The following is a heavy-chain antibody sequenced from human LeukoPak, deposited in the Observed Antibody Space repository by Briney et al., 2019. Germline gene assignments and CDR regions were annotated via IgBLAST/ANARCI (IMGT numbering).Heavy chain of an antibody. CDR1: GFTFSSYA. D-gene: IGHD2-21*02. Sequence: GGSLRLSCAASGFTFSSYAMHWLRQAPAKGLEWVAVISYDGSNKYYADSVKGRFTISKDNSKNTLYLQMNSLKAEDTAVYYCARLIVVVTANWGQGTLVTVSS. CDR3: ARLIVVVTAN. V-gene: IGHV3-30*04. J-gene: IGHJ4*02. CDR2: ISYDGSNK.